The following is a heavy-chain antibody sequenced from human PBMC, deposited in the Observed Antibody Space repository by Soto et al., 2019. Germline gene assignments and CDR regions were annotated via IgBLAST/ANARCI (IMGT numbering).Heavy chain of an antibody. D-gene: IGHD1-26*01. CDR1: GGTFNNYT. V-gene: IGHV1-69*01. CDR3: ARSPPYIFIRTPAGTQYYYAMDV. Sequence: QVQLVQSGAEMKKPGSSVKVSCKASGGTFNNYTISWLRQAPGQGLEWMGGIIPVFGTTNYEQKFQGRVTITADGSTSTAYMELSSLRCADTAVYYCARSPPYIFIRTPAGTQYYYAMDVWGQGTTVTVSS. CDR2: IIPVFGTT. J-gene: IGHJ6*02.